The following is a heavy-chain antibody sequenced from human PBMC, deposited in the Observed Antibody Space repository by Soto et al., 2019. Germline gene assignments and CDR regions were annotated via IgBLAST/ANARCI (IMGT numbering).Heavy chain of an antibody. V-gene: IGHV1-18*01. D-gene: IGHD6-13*01. Sequence: ASVKVSCKASGYTFTSYGISWVRQAPGQGLEWMGWISAYNGNTNYAQKLQGRVTMTTDTSTSTAYMELRSLRSDDTAVYYFARDSTIAAAGTRPTYNWFDPWGQGTLVTVSS. CDR3: ARDSTIAAAGTRPTYNWFDP. J-gene: IGHJ5*02. CDR1: GYTFTSYG. CDR2: ISAYNGNT.